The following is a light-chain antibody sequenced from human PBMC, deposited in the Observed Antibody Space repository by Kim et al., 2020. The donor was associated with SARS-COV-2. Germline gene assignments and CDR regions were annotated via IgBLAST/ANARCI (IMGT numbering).Light chain of an antibody. V-gene: IGLV3-1*01. Sequence: SYELTQPPSVSVSPGQTATITCSGNKFGVKYASWYQQKPGQSPVLVIYQDNERPSGIPERFSGSNSGNTATLTISGAQAMDEADYYCQAWDSSTKKVFGGGTQLTVL. CDR2: QDN. J-gene: IGLJ3*02. CDR3: QAWDSSTKKV. CDR1: KFGVKY.